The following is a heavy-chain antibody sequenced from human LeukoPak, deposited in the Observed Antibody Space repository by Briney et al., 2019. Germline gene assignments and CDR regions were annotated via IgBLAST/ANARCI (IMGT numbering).Heavy chain of an antibody. CDR2: INHSGST. Sequence: SETLSLTCAVYGGSFSGYYWSWIRQPPGKGLEWIEEINHSGSTNYNPSLKSRVTISVGTSKSQFYLKLSSVTAADTAVYYCARDPVVLRYFDCLLSPDTAYYYYGMDVWGQGTTVTVSS. V-gene: IGHV4-34*01. CDR3: ARDPVVLRYFDCLLSPDTAYYYYGMDV. J-gene: IGHJ6*02. CDR1: GGSFSGYY. D-gene: IGHD3-9*01.